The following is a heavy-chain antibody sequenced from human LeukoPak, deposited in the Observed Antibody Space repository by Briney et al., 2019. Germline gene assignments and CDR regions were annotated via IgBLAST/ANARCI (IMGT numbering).Heavy chain of an antibody. J-gene: IGHJ4*02. V-gene: IGHV3-48*03. CDR3: AAGGATLPFDY. Sequence: GGSLRLSCAASGFXFSSYEINWVRQAPGKGLEWVSYISSSGSTIYYADALKGRFTISRNNAKNSLYLQMNSLRGEDTAVYYCAAGGATLPFDYWGQGTLVTVSS. D-gene: IGHD1-26*01. CDR1: GFXFSSYE. CDR2: ISSSGSTI.